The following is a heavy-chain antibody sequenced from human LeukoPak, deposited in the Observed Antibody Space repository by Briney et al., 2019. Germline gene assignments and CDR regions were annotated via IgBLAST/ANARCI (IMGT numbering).Heavy chain of an antibody. Sequence: QAGGSLRLSCAASGFTFSSYGMHWVRQAPGKGLEWVAFIRYDGSNKYYADSVKGRFTISRDNSKNTLYLQMNSLRAEDTAVYYCAGRITIFGVVIDQNYFDYWGQGTLVTVSS. V-gene: IGHV3-30*02. CDR2: IRYDGSNK. J-gene: IGHJ4*02. CDR1: GFTFSSYG. CDR3: AGRITIFGVVIDQNYFDY. D-gene: IGHD3-3*01.